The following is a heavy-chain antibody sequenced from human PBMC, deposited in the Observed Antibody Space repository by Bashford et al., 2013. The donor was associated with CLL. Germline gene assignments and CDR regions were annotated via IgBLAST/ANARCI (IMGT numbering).Heavy chain of an antibody. J-gene: IGHJ6*02. Sequence: GGSLRLSCTASGFTFTTYSINWVRQAPGKGLEWVSSISSSSSIYYADSVRGRFTISRDNAKNSLYLQMNSLRAEDTAVYYCASDRNGMDVWGQGTTVTVSS. V-gene: IGHV3-21*01. CDR3: ASDRNGMDV. CDR2: ISSSSSI. CDR1: GFTFTTYS.